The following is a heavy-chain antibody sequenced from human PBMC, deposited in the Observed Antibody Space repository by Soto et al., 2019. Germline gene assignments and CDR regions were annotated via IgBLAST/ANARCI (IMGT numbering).Heavy chain of an antibody. J-gene: IGHJ6*02. CDR1: GYTFTGYY. CDR3: ARGYKI. V-gene: IGHV1-2*02. Sequence: ASVKVSCKTFGYTFTGYYLRWVRQAPGQGLEWMGWLNPNSGDTKFAQEFQGRVTMTRDTTISTAYMQLSRLGSDDTAVYYCARGYKIWGQGTTVTVSS. D-gene: IGHD2-2*02. CDR2: LNPNSGDT.